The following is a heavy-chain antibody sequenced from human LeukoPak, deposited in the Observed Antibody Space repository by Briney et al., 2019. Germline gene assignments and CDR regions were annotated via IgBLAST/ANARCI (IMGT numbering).Heavy chain of an antibody. Sequence: GGSLRLSCAASGFTFSSYSMNWVRQAPGKGLEWVSYITSSSSKIYYADSVKGRFTISRDNDKNSLYLQMNSLRDEDTAVYYCARGKDGYNSNWFDPWGQGTLVTVSS. CDR1: GFTFSSYS. D-gene: IGHD5-24*01. V-gene: IGHV3-48*02. CDR2: ITSSSSKI. J-gene: IGHJ5*02. CDR3: ARGKDGYNSNWFDP.